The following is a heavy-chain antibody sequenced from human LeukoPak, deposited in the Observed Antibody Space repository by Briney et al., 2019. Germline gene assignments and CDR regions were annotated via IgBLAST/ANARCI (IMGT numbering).Heavy chain of an antibody. D-gene: IGHD3/OR15-3a*01. V-gene: IGHV1-18*01. J-gene: IGHJ4*02. Sequence: GASVKVSCKASGYTFTSFGISWVRQAPGQGPEWMGWISAYNGNTNYIQKFQGRVTMTTDTSTNTAYMELRSLTSDDTAVYYCARDLGMDKTMIFFDFWGQGTLVTVSS. CDR1: GYTFTSFG. CDR3: ARDLGMDKTMIFFDF. CDR2: ISAYNGNT.